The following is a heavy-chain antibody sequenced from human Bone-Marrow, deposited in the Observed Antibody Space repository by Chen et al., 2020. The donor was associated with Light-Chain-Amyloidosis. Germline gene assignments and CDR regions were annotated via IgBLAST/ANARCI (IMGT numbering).Heavy chain of an antibody. CDR3: ARRRDGYNFDY. Sequence: EVQLEQSGPEVKKPGESLTISCKGSGYTFPNYWDGWVRQMPGKGLEWMGVIYPDDSYARYSPSFEGQVTISADKSITTAYLQWRSLKASDTAMYYCARRRDGYNFDYWGQGTLVTVSS. CDR1: GYTFPNYW. D-gene: IGHD5-12*01. J-gene: IGHJ4*02. CDR2: IYPDDSYA. V-gene: IGHV5-51*01.